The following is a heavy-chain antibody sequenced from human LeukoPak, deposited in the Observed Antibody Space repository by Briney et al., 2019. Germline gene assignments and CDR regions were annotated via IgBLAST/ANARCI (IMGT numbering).Heavy chain of an antibody. Sequence: ASVKVSCKASGGTFSSYAISWVRQAPGQGLEWMGRIIPILGIANYAQKFQGRVTITADKSTSTAYMELSSLRSEDTAVYYCATLRVVYHDAFDIWGQGTMVTVSS. V-gene: IGHV1-69*04. J-gene: IGHJ3*02. CDR1: GGTFSSYA. CDR2: IIPILGIA. D-gene: IGHD2-8*02. CDR3: ATLRVVYHDAFDI.